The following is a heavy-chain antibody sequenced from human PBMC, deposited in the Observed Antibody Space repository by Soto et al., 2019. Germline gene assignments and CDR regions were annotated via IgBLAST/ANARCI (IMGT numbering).Heavy chain of an antibody. D-gene: IGHD1-20*01. CDR2: IIPIFGTA. J-gene: IGHJ5*02. V-gene: IGHV1-69*13. CDR1: GGTFSSYA. CDR3: ARGPPCNWNQNWFDP. Sequence: SVKVSCKASGGTFSSYAISWVRQAPGQGLEWMGGIIPIFGTANYAQKFQGRVTITADESTSTAYMELSSLRSEDTAVYYCARGPPCNWNQNWFDPWGQGTLVTVSS.